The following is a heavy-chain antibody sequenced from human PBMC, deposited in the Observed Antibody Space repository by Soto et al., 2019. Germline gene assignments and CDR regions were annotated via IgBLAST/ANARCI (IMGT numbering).Heavy chain of an antibody. CDR2: ISSSSSYI. CDR1: GFTFSSYS. D-gene: IGHD5-18*01. J-gene: IGHJ6*02. V-gene: IGHV3-21*01. Sequence: PGGSLRLSCAASGFTFSSYSMNWVRQAPGKGLEWVSSISSSSSYIYYADSVKGRFTISRDNAKNSLYLQMDSLRAEDTAVYYCAREGGYSYGSVGYYYGMDVWGQGTRVTVSS. CDR3: AREGGYSYGSVGYYYGMDV.